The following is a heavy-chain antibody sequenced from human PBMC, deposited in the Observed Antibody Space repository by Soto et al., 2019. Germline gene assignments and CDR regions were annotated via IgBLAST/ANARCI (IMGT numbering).Heavy chain of an antibody. J-gene: IGHJ4*02. Sequence: EVQLVESGGGLVQPGGSRRLSCAASGFTFSSYWMHWVRQAPGKGLVWVSRINSDGSSTSYADSVKGRFTISRDNAQNTLYLQMNSLRDEDTAVYYCARVGYCTRGVCPNFDFWGQGTLVTVSS. CDR2: INSDGSST. D-gene: IGHD2-8*01. CDR3: ARVGYCTRGVCPNFDF. V-gene: IGHV3-74*01. CDR1: GFTFSSYW.